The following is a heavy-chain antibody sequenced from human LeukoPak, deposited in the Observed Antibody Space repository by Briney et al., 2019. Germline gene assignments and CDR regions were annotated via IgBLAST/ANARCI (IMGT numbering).Heavy chain of an antibody. CDR3: ARDRPSSGSGYYWGIIDY. CDR2: ISYDGSNK. V-gene: IGHV3-30*03. Sequence: PGRSLRLSCAASGFTFSSYGMHWVRQAPGKGLEWVAVISYDGSNKYYVDSVKGRFTISRDNSKNTLYLQMNSLRAEDTAVYYCARDRPSSGSGYYWGIIDYWGQGTLVTVSS. J-gene: IGHJ4*02. D-gene: IGHD3-22*01. CDR1: GFTFSSYG.